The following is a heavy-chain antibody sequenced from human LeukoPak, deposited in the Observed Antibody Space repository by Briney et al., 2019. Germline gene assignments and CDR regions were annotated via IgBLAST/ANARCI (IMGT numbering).Heavy chain of an antibody. D-gene: IGHD3-9*01. Sequence: ASVKVPCKASGYTLTSYYMHWVRQAPGQGLEWMGIINPSGGSTSYAQKFQGRVTMTRDMSTSTVYMELSSLRSEDTAVYYCAGGDYDILTGYQEVDYYYYYMDVWGKGTTVTVSS. V-gene: IGHV1-46*01. CDR1: GYTLTSYY. J-gene: IGHJ6*03. CDR2: INPSGGST. CDR3: AGGDYDILTGYQEVDYYYYYMDV.